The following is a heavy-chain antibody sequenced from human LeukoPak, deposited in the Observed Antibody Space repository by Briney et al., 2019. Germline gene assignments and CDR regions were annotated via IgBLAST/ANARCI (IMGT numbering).Heavy chain of an antibody. CDR1: GFTFSSYG. CDR2: IWYDGSNK. V-gene: IGHV3-33*01. Sequence: GGSLRLSCAASGFTFSSYGMHWVRQAPGKGLEWVAVIWYDGSNKYYADSVKGRFTISRDNSKNTLYLQMNSLRAEDTAVYYCARDASWAPFDYWGQGTLVTVSS. CDR3: ARDASWAPFDY. J-gene: IGHJ4*02. D-gene: IGHD7-27*01.